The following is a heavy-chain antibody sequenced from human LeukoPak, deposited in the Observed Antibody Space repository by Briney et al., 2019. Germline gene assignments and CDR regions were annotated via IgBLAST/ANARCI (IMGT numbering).Heavy chain of an antibody. J-gene: IGHJ5*02. CDR1: GGTFSSYA. D-gene: IGHD4-11*01. Sequence: GASVKVSCKASGGTFSSYAISWVRQAPGQGLEWMGGVIPIFGTANYAQKFQGRVTITADKSTSTAYMELSSLRSEDTAVYYCARDREAVTDLWGQGTLVTVSS. CDR2: VIPIFGTA. V-gene: IGHV1-69*06. CDR3: ARDREAVTDL.